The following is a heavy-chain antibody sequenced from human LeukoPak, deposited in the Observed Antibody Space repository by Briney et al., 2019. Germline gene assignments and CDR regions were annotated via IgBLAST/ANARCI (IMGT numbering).Heavy chain of an antibody. CDR3: ARVRTGTTVYMDV. D-gene: IGHD1-7*01. CDR2: INPNSGGT. Sequence: GASVKASCKASGYTFTGYYMHWVRQAPGQGLEWMGWINPNSGGTNYAQKFQGRVTMTRDTSISTACMELSRLRSDDTAVYYCARVRTGTTVYMDVWGKGTTVTVSS. CDR1: GYTFTGYY. J-gene: IGHJ6*03. V-gene: IGHV1-2*02.